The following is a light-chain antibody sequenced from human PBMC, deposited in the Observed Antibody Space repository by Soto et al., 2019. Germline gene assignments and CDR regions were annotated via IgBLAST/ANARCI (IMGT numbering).Light chain of an antibody. J-gene: IGLJ1*01. V-gene: IGLV1-51*02. Sequence: QSVLTQPPSGSAAPGQTVTISCSGSSSNIGNNYVSWYQQLPGTAPKLLIYENNKRPSGIPDRFSGSKSGTSATLGITGLQTGDGADYYCGTWDSSLSAYVFGTGTKLTVL. CDR3: GTWDSSLSAYV. CDR2: ENN. CDR1: SSNIGNNY.